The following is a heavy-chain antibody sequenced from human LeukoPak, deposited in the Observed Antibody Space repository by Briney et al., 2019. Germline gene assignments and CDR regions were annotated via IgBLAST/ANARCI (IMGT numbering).Heavy chain of an antibody. CDR2: TYYKSKWDN. Sequence: SQTLSLTCVISGDSVSSNSAAWNWIRQSPSRGLEWLGRTYYKSKWDNDYAESVTGRITIDPDTSKNQFSLQLTSVTPEDTAVYYCARRAGRGKGQFQHWGQGTLVTVSS. D-gene: IGHD6-19*01. CDR1: GDSVSSNSAA. J-gene: IGHJ1*01. V-gene: IGHV6-1*01. CDR3: ARRAGRGKGQFQH.